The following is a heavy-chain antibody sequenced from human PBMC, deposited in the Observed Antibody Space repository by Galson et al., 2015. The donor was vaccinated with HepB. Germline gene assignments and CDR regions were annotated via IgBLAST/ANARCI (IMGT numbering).Heavy chain of an antibody. J-gene: IGHJ4*02. D-gene: IGHD3-22*01. CDR2: VYSGGSK. Sequence: SLRLSCAGSGFTVGSSFMNWVRQAPGKGLEWVAVVYSGGSKHYAESVKGRFSISRDNSKNTVDLQMNSLRAEDTAVYFCARDSRVFEYGYSFGYWGQGTQVTVSS. CDR3: ARDSRVFEYGYSFGY. V-gene: IGHV3-66*01. CDR1: GFTVGSSF.